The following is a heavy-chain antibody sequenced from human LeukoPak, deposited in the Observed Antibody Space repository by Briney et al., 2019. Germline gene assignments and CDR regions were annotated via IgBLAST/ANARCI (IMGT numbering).Heavy chain of an antibody. J-gene: IGHJ6*02. V-gene: IGHV3-30-3*01. CDR3: AQMGYYYGSGSYYNVAYPYGMDV. CDR1: GFTFSSYA. Sequence: GGSLRLSCAASGFTFSSYAMHWVRQAPGKGLEWVAVISYDGSNKYYADSVKGRFTISRDNSKNTLYLQMNSLRAEDTAVYYCAQMGYYYGSGSYYNVAYPYGMDVWGQGTTVTVSS. CDR2: ISYDGSNK. D-gene: IGHD3-10*01.